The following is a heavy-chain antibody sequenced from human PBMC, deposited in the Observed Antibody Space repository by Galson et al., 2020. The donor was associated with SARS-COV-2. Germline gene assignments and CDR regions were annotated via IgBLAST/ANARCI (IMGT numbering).Heavy chain of an antibody. Sequence: TGGSLRLSCAASGFTFSSYAMHWVRQAPGKGLEWVAVISYDGSNKYYADSVKGRFTISRDNSKTTLYLQMNSLRAEDTAVYYCAGWLLPSYGMDVGGQGTTVTVSS. CDR2: ISYDGSNK. CDR1: GFTFSSYA. V-gene: IGHV3-30*04. J-gene: IGHJ6*02. CDR3: AGWLLPSYGMDV. D-gene: IGHD2-21*01.